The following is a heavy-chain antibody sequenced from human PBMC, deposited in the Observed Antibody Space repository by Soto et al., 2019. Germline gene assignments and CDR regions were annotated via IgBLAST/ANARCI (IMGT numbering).Heavy chain of an antibody. Sequence: SVKVSCKASGGTFSSYAISWVRQAPGQGLEWMGGIIPIFGTANYAQKFQGRVTITADESTSTAYMELSSLRSEDTAVYYCARGGHPIYYYYGMDVWGQGTTVTVSS. CDR1: GGTFSSYA. CDR2: IIPIFGTA. CDR3: ARGGHPIYYYYGMDV. J-gene: IGHJ6*02. D-gene: IGHD5-12*01. V-gene: IGHV1-69*13.